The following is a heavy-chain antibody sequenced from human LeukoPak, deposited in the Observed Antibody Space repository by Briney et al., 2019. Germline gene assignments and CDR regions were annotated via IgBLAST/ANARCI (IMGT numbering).Heavy chain of an antibody. J-gene: IGHJ6*04. CDR3: AELGITMIGGV. D-gene: IGHD3-10*02. Sequence: GGSLRLSCAASGFTFSSYEMNWVRQAPGKGLEWVSCISSSGSTIYYADSVKGRFTISRDNAKNSLYLQMNSLRAEDTAVHYCAELGITMIGGVWGKGTTVTISS. CDR1: GFTFSSYE. CDR2: ISSSGSTI. V-gene: IGHV3-48*03.